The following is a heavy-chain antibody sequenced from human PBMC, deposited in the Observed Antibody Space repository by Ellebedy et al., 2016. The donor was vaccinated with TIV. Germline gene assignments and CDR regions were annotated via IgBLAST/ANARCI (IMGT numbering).Heavy chain of an antibody. CDR3: ARFEAVAGCGFDY. D-gene: IGHD6-19*01. CDR1: GDSISSSNW. V-gene: IGHV4-4*02. J-gene: IGHJ4*02. CDR2: IYHIGST. Sequence: MPSETLSLTCAVSGDSISSSNWWSWVRQPPGKGLEWIGEIYHIGSTNYNPSLKSRVTISVDTSKNQFSRKLSSVTAADTAVYYCARFEAVAGCGFDYWGQGTLVTVSS.